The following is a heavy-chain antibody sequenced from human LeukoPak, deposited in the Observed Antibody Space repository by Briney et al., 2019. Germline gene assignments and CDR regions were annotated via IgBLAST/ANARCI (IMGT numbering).Heavy chain of an antibody. D-gene: IGHD1-26*01. CDR2: IYPVDSET. J-gene: IGHJ3*02. Sequence: GESLKISCKGSGDSFTSYWIGWVRQMPGKGLEWMGIIYPVDSETSYNPSFQGQGAISAAKSISTAYLQWSSLKPSDTAMYYCARRGSYDDAFDIWGQGTMVTVSS. CDR3: ARRGSYDDAFDI. V-gene: IGHV5-51*01. CDR1: GDSFTSYW.